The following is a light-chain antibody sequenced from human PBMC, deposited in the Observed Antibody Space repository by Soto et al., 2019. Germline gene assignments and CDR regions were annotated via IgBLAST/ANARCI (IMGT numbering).Light chain of an antibody. V-gene: IGKV3-20*01. CDR2: GAS. J-gene: IGKJ1*01. Sequence: EIVLTQSPGTLSLSPGERATLSCRASQSVSSTYLAWYQQKPGQAPRLLIYGASSRATGIPDRFSGSGSRTDFTLTISRLEPDDFAVYYCQQYGSSPGTFGQGTKVDIK. CDR3: QQYGSSPGT. CDR1: QSVSSTY.